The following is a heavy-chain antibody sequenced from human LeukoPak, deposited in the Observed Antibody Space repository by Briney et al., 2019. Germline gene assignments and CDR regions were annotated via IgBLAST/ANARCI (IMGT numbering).Heavy chain of an antibody. D-gene: IGHD3-22*01. Sequence: SETLSLTCTVSGGSISSYYWSWIRQPAGKGLEWIGRIYTSGSTNYNPSLKSRVTMSVDTSKNQFSLKLSSVTAADTAVYYCARVVTYYYDSSGYYNVRYYYYYMDVWGKGTTVTVSS. CDR3: ARVVTYYYDSSGYYNVRYYYYYMDV. CDR1: GGSISSYY. CDR2: IYTSGST. J-gene: IGHJ6*03. V-gene: IGHV4-4*07.